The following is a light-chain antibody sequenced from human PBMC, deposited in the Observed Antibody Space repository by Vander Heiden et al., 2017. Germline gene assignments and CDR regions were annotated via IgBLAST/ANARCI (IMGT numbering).Light chain of an antibody. V-gene: IGLV3-21*02. J-gene: IGLJ2*01. CDR3: QVWDSSSDHPV. Sequence: SYVLTQPPSVSVAPGQTARITCGGNNMGSKSVHWYQQKPGQAPVLVVYDDSDRPSGIPWRFSGSNSGNTATLTISRVEAGDEADYYCQVWDSSSDHPVFGGGTKLTVL. CDR2: DDS. CDR1: NMGSKS.